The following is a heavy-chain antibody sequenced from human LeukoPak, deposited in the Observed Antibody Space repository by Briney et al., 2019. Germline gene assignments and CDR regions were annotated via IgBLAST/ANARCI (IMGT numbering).Heavy chain of an antibody. Sequence: SETLSLTCTVSGGSISSYYWSWIRQPPGKGLESIGYIYYTGSTNSNPSLKSRVTISVDRSKNRFSQNLTSVTAADTAVYYCARLHDYGDYRGAFDIWGQGTMVTVSS. CDR3: ARLHDYGDYRGAFDI. CDR1: GGSISSYY. J-gene: IGHJ3*02. CDR2: IYYTGST. D-gene: IGHD4-17*01. V-gene: IGHV4-59*01.